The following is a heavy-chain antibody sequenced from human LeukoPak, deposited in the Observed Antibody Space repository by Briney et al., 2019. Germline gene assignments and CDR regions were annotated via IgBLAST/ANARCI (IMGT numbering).Heavy chain of an antibody. CDR3: VKDLTYSSTLPRPDY. Sequence: GGSLRLSCAASGFTFSSYAMSWVRQAPGKGLEWVSAISGSGGSTYYADSVKGRFTISRDNAKNSLYLQMKSLRVEDTAFYYCVKDLTYSSTLPRPDYWGQGTLVTVSS. J-gene: IGHJ4*02. CDR1: GFTFSSYA. V-gene: IGHV3-23*01. D-gene: IGHD5-18*01. CDR2: ISGSGGST.